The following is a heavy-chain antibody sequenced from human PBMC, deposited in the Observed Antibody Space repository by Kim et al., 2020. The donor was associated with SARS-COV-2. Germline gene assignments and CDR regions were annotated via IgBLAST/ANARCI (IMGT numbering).Heavy chain of an antibody. V-gene: IGHV3-30*04. D-gene: IGHD2-8*01. Sequence: GGSLRLSCAASGFTFGGYAMHWVRQAPGKGLEWVSGICCDGSNKYYADSVKGRFPIPRDTPKTPLYLQMNSLRAEDTAVYYCAKTNRDCFAVWAQGTQGT. CDR2: ICCDGSNK. CDR3: AKTNRDCFAV. CDR1: GFTFGGYA. J-gene: IGHJ4*02.